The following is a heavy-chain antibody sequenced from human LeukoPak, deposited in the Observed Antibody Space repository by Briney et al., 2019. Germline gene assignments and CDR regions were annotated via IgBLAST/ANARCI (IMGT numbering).Heavy chain of an antibody. CDR1: GFTFSSYA. J-gene: IGHJ3*02. Sequence: AGGSLRLSCAASGFTFSSYAMSWVRQAPGKGLEWVSAISGRGGSTYYADAVKGRFTISRDNSKNTLYLQMNSLRAEDTAVYYCAKDNRYCSSTSCYDDAFDIWGQGTMVTVSS. CDR3: AKDNRYCSSTSCYDDAFDI. V-gene: IGHV3-23*01. D-gene: IGHD2-2*01. CDR2: ISGRGGST.